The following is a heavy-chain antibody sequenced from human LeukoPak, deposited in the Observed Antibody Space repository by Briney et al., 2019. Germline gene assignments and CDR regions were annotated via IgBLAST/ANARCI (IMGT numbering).Heavy chain of an antibody. CDR2: IYTSGST. Sequence: SETLSLTCTVSGGSISSYYWSWIRQPPGEGLEWIGYIYTSGSTNYNPSLKSRVTISVDTSKNQFSLKLSSVTAADTAVYYCARQYYDFWSGPRPDAFDIWGQGTMVTVSS. CDR3: ARQYYDFWSGPRPDAFDI. J-gene: IGHJ3*02. CDR1: GGSISSYY. V-gene: IGHV4-4*09. D-gene: IGHD3-3*01.